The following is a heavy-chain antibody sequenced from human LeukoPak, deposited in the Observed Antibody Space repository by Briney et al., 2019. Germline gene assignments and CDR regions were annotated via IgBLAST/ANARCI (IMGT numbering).Heavy chain of an antibody. CDR1: GFTFDDYA. CDR2: ISWNSGSI. V-gene: IGHV3-9*01. D-gene: IGHD2-15*01. CDR3: AKDIIRDSSYSGVFDY. J-gene: IGHJ4*02. Sequence: GRSLRLSCAASGFTFDDYAMHWVRQAPGKGLEWVSGISWNSGSIGYADSVKGRFTISRDNAKNSLYLQMNSLRAEDTALYYCAKDIIRDSSYSGVFDYWGQGTLVTVSS.